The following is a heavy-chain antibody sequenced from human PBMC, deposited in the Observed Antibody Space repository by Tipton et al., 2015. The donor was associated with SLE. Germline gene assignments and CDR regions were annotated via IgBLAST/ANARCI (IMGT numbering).Heavy chain of an antibody. J-gene: IGHJ3*02. D-gene: IGHD2-8*01. V-gene: IGHV4-34*01. CDR2: ITHSGST. CDR1: GGSFSSYY. Sequence: TLSLTCAVYGGSFSSYYWTWIRQPPGKGLEWIGQITHSGSTNYNPSLKSRVTISVDTSKNHFSLKLSSVTAADTAVYYCARVRAYAGAFDIWGQGTMVTVSS. CDR3: ARVRAYAGAFDI.